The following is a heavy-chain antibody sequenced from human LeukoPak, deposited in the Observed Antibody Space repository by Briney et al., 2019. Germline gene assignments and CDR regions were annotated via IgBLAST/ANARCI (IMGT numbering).Heavy chain of an antibody. Sequence: PGGSLRLSCAASGFIPSNYEMSWVRQAPGKGRGWGSYIKSRSTKVYYADSVKGRFTISRDNAKNSLYLQMNSLRAEDTALYYCARDVVVGGDDAFDIWGQGTMVTVSS. D-gene: IGHD2-21*01. J-gene: IGHJ3*02. CDR3: ARDVVVGGDDAFDI. V-gene: IGHV3-48*03. CDR1: GFIPSNYE. CDR2: IKSRSTKV.